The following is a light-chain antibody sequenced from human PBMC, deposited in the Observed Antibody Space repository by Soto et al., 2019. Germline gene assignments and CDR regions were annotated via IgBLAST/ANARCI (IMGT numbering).Light chain of an antibody. J-gene: IGKJ4*01. CDR2: YAS. CDR1: QSISSW. V-gene: IGKV1-5*03. Sequence: DIQMTQSPSTLSASVGDRVTITCRASQSISSWLAWYQQKPGKAPKVLIYYASNLESGVPSRFSGSGSGTEFTLTISRLQPDDFATYYCQQYHSYSLTFGGGTKVESK. CDR3: QQYHSYSLT.